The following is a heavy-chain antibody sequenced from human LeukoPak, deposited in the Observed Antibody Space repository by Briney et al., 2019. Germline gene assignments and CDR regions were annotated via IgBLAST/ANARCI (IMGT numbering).Heavy chain of an antibody. D-gene: IGHD2-2*02. CDR2: IYYSGSA. V-gene: IGHV4-59*08. J-gene: IGHJ6*03. CDR1: GGSISGYY. Sequence: ASETLSLTCTVSGGSISGYYWSWIRQPPGKGLEWIGYIYYSGSANYNPSLKSRVTISVDTSKNQFSLKLSSVTAADTAVYYCARAYCSSTSCYTSSTRYYYYMDVWGKGTTVTVSS. CDR3: ARAYCSSTSCYTSSTRYYYYMDV.